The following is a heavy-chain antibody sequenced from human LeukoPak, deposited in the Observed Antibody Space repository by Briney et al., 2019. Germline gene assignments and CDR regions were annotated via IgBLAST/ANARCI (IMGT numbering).Heavy chain of an antibody. J-gene: IGHJ5*02. D-gene: IGHD3/OR15-3a*01. Sequence: SETLSLTCTVSYGSISRYCWSWIRQPPGKGLEWIGYVYYTGSTNYNPSLKSRVTISVDTSKNQFSLKLSSVTAADTAVYYCASSESGLNYNWFDPWGQGTLVTVSS. CDR3: ASSESGLNYNWFDP. V-gene: IGHV4-59*12. CDR1: YGSISRYC. CDR2: VYYTGST.